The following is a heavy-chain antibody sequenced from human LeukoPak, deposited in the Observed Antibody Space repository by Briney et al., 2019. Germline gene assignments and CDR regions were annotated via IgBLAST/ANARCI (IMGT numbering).Heavy chain of an antibody. V-gene: IGHV3-48*03. D-gene: IGHD3-10*02. J-gene: IGHJ6*04. Sequence: GGSLRLSCAASGFTFSSFEMNWVRQAPGKGLEWVSYISSSGRAIYYADSVKGRFTISRDNAKNSLYLQMNSLRAEDTSVYDCAELGITMIGGVWGKGTTVTISS. CDR1: GFTFSSFE. CDR3: AELGITMIGGV. CDR2: ISSSGRAI.